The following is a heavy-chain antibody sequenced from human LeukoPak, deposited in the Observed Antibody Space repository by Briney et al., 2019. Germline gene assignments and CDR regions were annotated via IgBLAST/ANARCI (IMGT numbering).Heavy chain of an antibody. D-gene: IGHD6-19*01. V-gene: IGHV1-18*01. CDR2: ISAYNGNA. CDR3: ARGYSSGWYEGVWFDP. J-gene: IGHJ5*02. Sequence: ASVKVSCKASGYTFTSYGISWVRQAPGQGLEWMGWISAYNGNANYAQKLQGRVTMTTDTSTSTAYMELRSLRSDDTAVYYCARGYSSGWYEGVWFDPWGQGTLVTVSS. CDR1: GYTFTSYG.